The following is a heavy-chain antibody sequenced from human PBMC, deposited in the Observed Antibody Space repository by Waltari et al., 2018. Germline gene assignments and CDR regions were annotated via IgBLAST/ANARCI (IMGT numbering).Heavy chain of an antibody. J-gene: IGHJ4*02. V-gene: IGHV3-30-3*01. CDR3: ARSLDIVVVPAAYFDY. CDR2: ISYDGSNK. Sequence: QVQLVESGGGVVQPGRSLRLSCAASGFTFSSYAMHWVRQAPGKGLEWVAVISYDGSNKYYADSGKGRFTISRDNSKNTLYLQMNSLRAEDTAVYYCARSLDIVVVPAAYFDYWGQGTLVTVSS. CDR1: GFTFSSYA. D-gene: IGHD2-2*01.